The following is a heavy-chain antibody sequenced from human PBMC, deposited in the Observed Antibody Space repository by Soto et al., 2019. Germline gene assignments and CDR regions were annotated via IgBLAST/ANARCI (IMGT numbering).Heavy chain of an antibody. V-gene: IGHV1-8*01. CDR2: VNPNNGDT. J-gene: IGHJ4*02. Sequence: QVQLVQSGAELKKPGASVKVSCKASGYTFSNYDMNWVRRATGKGPEWIGWVNPNNGDTGYAQKFQGRVTLTTDISTTTAYMELTSLRSEDTAIYYCAKVSRKGSAIDFDYWGQGTLITVSS. CDR3: AKVSRKGSAIDFDY. D-gene: IGHD3-10*01. CDR1: GYTFSNYD.